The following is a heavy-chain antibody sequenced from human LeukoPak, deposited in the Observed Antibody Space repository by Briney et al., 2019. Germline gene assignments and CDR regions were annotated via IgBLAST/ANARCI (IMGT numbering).Heavy chain of an antibody. CDR1: GFTFTRNA. J-gene: IGHJ4*02. CDR2: IDGSGGTT. Sequence: GRSLRLSCAASGFTFTRNAMAWVRQAPGKGLEWVSAIDGSGGTTFYADSVKGRVTISRVQSTNTVYLQMNSLRADDTAVYYCVKAHCSSTSCSRADNWGQGTLVTVSS. CDR3: VKAHCSSTSCSRADN. V-gene: IGHV3-23*01. D-gene: IGHD2-2*01.